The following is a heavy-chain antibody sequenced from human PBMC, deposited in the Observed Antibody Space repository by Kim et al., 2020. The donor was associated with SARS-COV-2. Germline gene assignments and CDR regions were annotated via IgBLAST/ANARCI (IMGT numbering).Heavy chain of an antibody. CDR3: ARVSPLVVAATDYYYYYGMDV. V-gene: IGHV3-48*02. J-gene: IGHJ6*02. Sequence: GGSLRLSCAASGFTFSSYSMNWVRQAPGKGLEWVSYISSSSSTIYYADSVKGRFTISRDNAKNSLYLQMNSLRDEDTAVYYCARVSPLVVAATDYYYYYGMDVWGQGTTVTVSS. CDR2: ISSSSSTI. CDR1: GFTFSSYS. D-gene: IGHD2-15*01.